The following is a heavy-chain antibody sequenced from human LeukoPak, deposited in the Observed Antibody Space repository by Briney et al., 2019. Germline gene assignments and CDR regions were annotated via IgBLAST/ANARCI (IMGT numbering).Heavy chain of an antibody. J-gene: IGHJ4*02. CDR2: MNPNSGNT. V-gene: IGHV1-8*01. D-gene: IGHD3-10*01. CDR1: GYTFTTYE. CDR3: AKDPDSITMVRSLLH. Sequence: ASVKVSCKASGYTFTTYEIHWVRQATGQGLEWMGWMNPNSGNTGYAQKFHGRVIITRNPSINTAYMELSSLRSDDTAVYYCAKDPDSITMVRSLLHWGQGTLVTVSS.